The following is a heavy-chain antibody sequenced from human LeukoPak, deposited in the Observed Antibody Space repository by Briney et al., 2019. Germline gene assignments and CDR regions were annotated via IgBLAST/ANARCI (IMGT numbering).Heavy chain of an antibody. J-gene: IGHJ4*02. CDR1: GGSISSYY. CDR2: IYYSGST. CDR3: ARGDGDAYY. D-gene: IGHD4-17*01. Sequence: PSETLSLTCTVSGGSISSYYWSWIRQPPGKGLEWIGYIYYSGSTNYNPSLKSRVTISVDTSKNQFSLKLSSVTAADTAVYYCARGDGDAYYGGQGTLVTVSS. V-gene: IGHV4-59*01.